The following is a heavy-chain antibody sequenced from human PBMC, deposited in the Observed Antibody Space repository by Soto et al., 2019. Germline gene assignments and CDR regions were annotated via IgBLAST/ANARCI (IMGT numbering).Heavy chain of an antibody. CDR3: ARVVGYCSSTSCYPGLYYFDY. V-gene: IGHV4-34*01. CDR2: INHSGST. J-gene: IGHJ4*02. D-gene: IGHD2-2*01. Sequence: QVQLQQWGAGLLKPSETLSLTCAVYGGSFSGYYWSWIRQPPGKGLEWIGEINHSGSTNYNPSLKSRVPISVDTSKNQFSLKLSSVTAADTAVYYCARVVGYCSSTSCYPGLYYFDYWGQGTLVTVSS. CDR1: GGSFSGYY.